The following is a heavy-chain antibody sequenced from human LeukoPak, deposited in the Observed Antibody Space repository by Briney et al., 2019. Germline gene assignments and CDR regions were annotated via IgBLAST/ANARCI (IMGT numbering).Heavy chain of an antibody. D-gene: IGHD1-26*01. V-gene: IGHV3-23*01. CDR3: AKDASGSYCPDY. Sequence: GGSLRLSCAASGFTFDNFVMSWVRQAPGKGLEWVSGISGSGGSTYYADSLKGRFTISRDNSKNTLYLQMNSLRGEDTAVYYCAKDASGSYCPDYWGQGTLVTVSS. J-gene: IGHJ4*02. CDR2: ISGSGGST. CDR1: GFTFDNFV.